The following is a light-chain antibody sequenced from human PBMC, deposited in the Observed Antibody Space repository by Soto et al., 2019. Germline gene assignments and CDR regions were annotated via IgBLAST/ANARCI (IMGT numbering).Light chain of an antibody. J-gene: IGKJ1*01. Sequence: DIVMTQSPDSLAVSVGERATINCRSSQSVLYSSNNKNYLAWYQQKPGQPPKLLIYWASTRESGVPDRFSGSGSGTDFTLTISSLQAEDVAVYYCQHYYSNPPWTFGQGTKVEIK. CDR3: QHYYSNPPWT. V-gene: IGKV4-1*01. CDR2: WAS. CDR1: QSVLYSSNNKNY.